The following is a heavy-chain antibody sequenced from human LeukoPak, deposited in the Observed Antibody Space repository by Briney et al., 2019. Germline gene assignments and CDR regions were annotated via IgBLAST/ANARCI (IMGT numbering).Heavy chain of an antibody. CDR1: GFTFSDHY. D-gene: IGHD3-10*01. CDR3: APQSYNEDY. CDR2: SRNKGFIYTT. Sequence: PGGSLRLSCAASGFTFSDHYIDWVRQAPGKGLEWVGCSRNKGFIYTTAYAASVKGRFTISRDDSKNSVHLQMNGLKIGDTAVYYCAPQSYNEDYWGEGTLVTAS. V-gene: IGHV3-72*01. J-gene: IGHJ4*02.